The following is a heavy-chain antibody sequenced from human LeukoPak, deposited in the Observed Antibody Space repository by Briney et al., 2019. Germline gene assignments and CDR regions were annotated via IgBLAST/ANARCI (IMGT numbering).Heavy chain of an antibody. Sequence: GGSLRLSCAASGFTFSSHAMSWVGQAPGKGLNGSSAIGGSDKTYYPDSGVKGRFTISRDTSKNTLYLQMNNLRAEDTAVYYCAKRATVAKTFDDWGQGTLVTVSS. CDR3: AKRATVAKTFDD. J-gene: IGHJ4*02. CDR1: GFTFSSHA. V-gene: IGHV3-23*01. CDR2: IGGSDKT. D-gene: IGHD4-23*01.